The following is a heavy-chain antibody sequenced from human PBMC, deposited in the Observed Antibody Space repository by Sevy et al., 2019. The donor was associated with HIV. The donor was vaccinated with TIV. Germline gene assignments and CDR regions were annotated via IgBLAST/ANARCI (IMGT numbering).Heavy chain of an antibody. J-gene: IGHJ2*01. Sequence: GGSLRLSCAAPGFSFGDYDMHWVRQLSGKGLEWASSIGTAVATSYLGSVEGRFTISRENATNSVYLQMRSLRAGDTATYYCVRGSPSGSEILLGSSNADNWYFDLWGRGTLVTVSS. CDR2: IGTAVAT. CDR3: VRGSPSGSEILLGSSNADNWYFDL. D-gene: IGHD3-10*01. V-gene: IGHV3-13*01. CDR1: GFSFGDYD.